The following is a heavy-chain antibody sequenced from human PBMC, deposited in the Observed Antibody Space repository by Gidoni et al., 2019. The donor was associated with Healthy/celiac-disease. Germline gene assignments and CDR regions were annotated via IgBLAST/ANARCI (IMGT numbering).Heavy chain of an antibody. CDR2: ISAYNGNT. CDR1: GYTFTSYG. CDR3: ARDRSSLYYYDSSGIFDY. J-gene: IGHJ4*02. V-gene: IGHV1-18*01. Sequence: QVQLVQSGAEVKKPGASVKVSCQASGYTFTSYGISWVRQAPGQGLEWMGWISAYNGNTNYAQKLQGRVTMTTDTSTSTAYMELRSLRSDDTAVYYCARDRSSLYYYDSSGIFDYWGQGTLVTVSS. D-gene: IGHD3-22*01.